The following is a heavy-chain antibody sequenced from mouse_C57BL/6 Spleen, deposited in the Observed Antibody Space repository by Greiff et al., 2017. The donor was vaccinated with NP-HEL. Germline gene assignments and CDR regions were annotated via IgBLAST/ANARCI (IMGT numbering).Heavy chain of an antibody. J-gene: IGHJ1*03. D-gene: IGHD2-4*01. CDR1: GYSITSGYD. Sequence: EVQLKESGPGMVKPSQSLSLTCTVTGYSITSGYDWHWIRHFPGNKLEWMGYISYSGSTNYNPSLKSRISITHDTSKNHFFLKLNSVTTEDTATYYCARGDYDYDWYFDVWGTGTTVTVSS. CDR2: ISYSGST. V-gene: IGHV3-1*01. CDR3: ARGDYDYDWYFDV.